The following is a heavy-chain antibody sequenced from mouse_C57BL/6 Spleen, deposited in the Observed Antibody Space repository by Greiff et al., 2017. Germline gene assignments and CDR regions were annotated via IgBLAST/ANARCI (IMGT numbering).Heavy chain of an antibody. CDR1: GFNIKNTY. CDR2: IDPANGNT. CDR3: ARHYGSVDWYFDV. J-gene: IGHJ1*03. V-gene: IGHV14-3*01. D-gene: IGHD1-1*01. Sequence: EVQLQQSVAELVRPGASVKLSCTASGFNIKNTYMHWVKQRPEQGLEWIGRIDPANGNTTSAPKFQGKATITADTSSNTAYLQLSSLTSEDTAIYYCARHYGSVDWYFDVWGTGTTVTVSS.